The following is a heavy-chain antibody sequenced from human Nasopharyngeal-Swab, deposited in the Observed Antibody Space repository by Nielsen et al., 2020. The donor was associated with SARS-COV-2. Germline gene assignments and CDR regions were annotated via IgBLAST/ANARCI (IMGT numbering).Heavy chain of an antibody. CDR1: GYTFTSYG. J-gene: IGHJ4*02. Sequence: ASVKVSCKASGYTFTSYGISWVRQAPGQGLEWMGWINAYNGNTNYEQKLQGWVTMTTDTSTSTAYMELRSLRSDDTAVYYCAGWYCSSTSCYYFDYWGQGTLVTVSS. D-gene: IGHD2-2*01. CDR3: AGWYCSSTSCYYFDY. CDR2: INAYNGNT. V-gene: IGHV1-18*04.